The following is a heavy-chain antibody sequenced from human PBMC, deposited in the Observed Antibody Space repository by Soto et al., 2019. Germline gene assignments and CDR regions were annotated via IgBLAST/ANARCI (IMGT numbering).Heavy chain of an antibody. CDR1: GFTFSTFW. V-gene: IGHV3-74*01. J-gene: IGHJ5*02. CDR3: ATVATNSYNWLDP. CDR2: INTDGSKT. Sequence: EVQLVVSGGTLVQPRGSLSVSWAASGFTFSTFWMHWVRQAPGKGLVWVSRINTDGSKTTYAASVKGRFTISRDNAKNTVYLQMDSLRAEDTAVYYCATVATNSYNWLDPWGQGTLVTVSS.